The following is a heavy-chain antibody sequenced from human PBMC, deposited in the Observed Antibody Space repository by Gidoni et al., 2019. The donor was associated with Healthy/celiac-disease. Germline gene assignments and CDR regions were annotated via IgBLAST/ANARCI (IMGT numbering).Heavy chain of an antibody. J-gene: IGHJ4*02. V-gene: IGHV1-69*01. D-gene: IGHD3-16*01. CDR2: IIPICGTA. CDR3: AIKVMITFGGDFDY. Sequence: QVQLVQSGAEVKKPGSSVKVSCQASGGTFSSYAISWVRQAPGQGLEWMGGIIPICGTANYAQKFQGRVTITADESTSTAYMELSSLRSEDTAVYYCAIKVMITFGGDFDYWGQGTLVTVSS. CDR1: GGTFSSYA.